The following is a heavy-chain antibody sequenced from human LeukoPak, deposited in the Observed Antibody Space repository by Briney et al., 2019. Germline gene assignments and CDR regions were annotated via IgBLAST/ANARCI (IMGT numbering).Heavy chain of an antibody. Sequence: KPSETLSLTCAVYGGSFSGYYWSWIRQPPGKGLEWIGYIYYSGSTNYNPSLKSRVTISVDTSKNQFSLKLSSVTAADTAVYYCAREDYYDSSGLIDYWGQGTLVTVSS. CDR3: AREDYYDSSGLIDY. D-gene: IGHD3-22*01. V-gene: IGHV4-59*01. CDR2: IYYSGST. CDR1: GGSFSGYY. J-gene: IGHJ4*02.